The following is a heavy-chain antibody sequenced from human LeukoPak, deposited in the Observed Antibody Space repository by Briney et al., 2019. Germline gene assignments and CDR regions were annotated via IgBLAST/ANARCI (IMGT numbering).Heavy chain of an antibody. V-gene: IGHV3-66*01. J-gene: IGHJ4*02. CDR1: GFTVSSNY. CDR3: LGTVTTNLDY. CDR2: IYSGGST. D-gene: IGHD4-17*01. Sequence: GGSLRLSCAASGFTVSSNYMSWVRRAPGKGLEWVSVIYSGGSTYYADSVKGRFTISRDNSKNTLYLQMNSLRAEDTAVYYCLGTVTTNLDYWGQGTLVTVSS.